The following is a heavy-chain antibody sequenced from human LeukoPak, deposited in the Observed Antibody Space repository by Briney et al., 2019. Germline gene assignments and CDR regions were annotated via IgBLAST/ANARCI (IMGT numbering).Heavy chain of an antibody. V-gene: IGHV4-61*02. CDR2: IYTSVST. J-gene: IGHJ4*02. CDR1: GDSLKNLAYF. Sequence: SETLSLTCTVSGDSLKNLAYFWGWIRQPAGKGPEWIGRIYTSVSTNYSPSLESRVTISIDTSKNQVSLDLNSVTAADTAVYYCARGFETISFDYWGQGALVTVSS. D-gene: IGHD3-3*02. CDR3: ARGFETISFDY.